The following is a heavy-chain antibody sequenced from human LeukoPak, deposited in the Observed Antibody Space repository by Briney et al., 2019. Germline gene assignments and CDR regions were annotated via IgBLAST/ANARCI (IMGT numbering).Heavy chain of an antibody. J-gene: IGHJ4*02. V-gene: IGHV3-13*04. Sequence: GGSLSLSCAASGFTFSNYDMHWVRQAPGKGLEWVSGIGRAGDTNYAGSVKGRFTISRENAKNSLYLQMKSLRAGDTAVYYCTRGVPGGLDYWGQGTLATVSS. CDR3: TRGVPGGLDY. CDR1: GFTFSNYD. D-gene: IGHD3-16*01. CDR2: IGRAGDT.